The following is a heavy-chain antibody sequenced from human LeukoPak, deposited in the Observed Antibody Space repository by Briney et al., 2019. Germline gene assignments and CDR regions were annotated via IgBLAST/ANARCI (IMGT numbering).Heavy chain of an antibody. CDR1: GGSISSGSYY. CDR3: ARVLYCGGDCYSFDY. V-gene: IGHV4-61*02. Sequence: SETLSLTCSVSGGSISSGSYYWSWIRQPAGKGLEWIGRIYTSGSTNYNPSLRSRVTISIDTSKNQFSLNLSSVTAADTAVYYCARVLYCGGDCYSFDYWGQGTLVTVSS. J-gene: IGHJ4*02. D-gene: IGHD2-21*02. CDR2: IYTSGST.